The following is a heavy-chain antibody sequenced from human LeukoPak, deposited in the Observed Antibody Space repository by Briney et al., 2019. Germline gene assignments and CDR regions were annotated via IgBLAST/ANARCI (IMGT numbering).Heavy chain of an antibody. CDR1: GYTFTSYG. Sequence: RASVKVSCKASGYTFTSYGISWVRQAPGQGLEWMGWISAYNGNTNYAQKLQGRVTMTTDTSTSTAYMELRSLRSDDTAVYYCARDLTYYYGSGSHQGAFDIWGQGTMVTVSS. V-gene: IGHV1-18*01. J-gene: IGHJ3*02. D-gene: IGHD3-10*01. CDR2: ISAYNGNT. CDR3: ARDLTYYYGSGSHQGAFDI.